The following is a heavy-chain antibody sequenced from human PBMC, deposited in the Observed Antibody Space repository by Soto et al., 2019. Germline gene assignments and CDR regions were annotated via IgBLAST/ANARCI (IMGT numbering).Heavy chain of an antibody. CDR3: ARIRSSSGSYYSGMDV. J-gene: IGHJ6*02. Sequence: SGPTLVNPTQTLTLTCTFSGFSLSTSGMCVSWIRQPPGKALEWLALIDWDDDKYYSTSLKTRLTISKDTSKNQVVLTMTNMDPVDTATYHCARIRSSSGSYYSGMDVWGQGTTVTVSS. CDR1: GFSLSTSGMC. CDR2: IDWDDDK. D-gene: IGHD6-19*01. V-gene: IGHV2-70*01.